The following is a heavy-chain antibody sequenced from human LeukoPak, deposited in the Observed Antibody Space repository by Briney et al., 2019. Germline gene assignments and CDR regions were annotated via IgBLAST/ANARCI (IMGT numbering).Heavy chain of an antibody. V-gene: IGHV3-23*01. CDR3: AKDDSTGYPTYYFDY. CDR2: ISGSGDST. J-gene: IGHJ4*02. D-gene: IGHD3-22*01. Sequence: GGSLRLSCAASGFTFSSYSMNWVRQAPGKGLEWVSAISGSGDSTYYADSVKGRFTISRDNSKNTLYLQMNSLRAEDTAQYYCAKDDSTGYPTYYFDYWGQGTLVTVSS. CDR1: GFTFSSYS.